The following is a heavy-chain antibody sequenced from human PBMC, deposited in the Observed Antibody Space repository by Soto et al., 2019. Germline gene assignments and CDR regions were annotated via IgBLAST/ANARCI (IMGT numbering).Heavy chain of an antibody. CDR3: AKTLVAGAFDI. Sequence: GESLKISCKGSGFSFTSHWIAWVRQMPGKGLECMGIIYPRDSDTRYNPSFQGQITISVDSSISTAYLQWSSLKTSDTAFYYCAKTLVAGAFDIWGQGTMVTVSS. V-gene: IGHV5-51*01. D-gene: IGHD2-8*02. J-gene: IGHJ3*02. CDR2: IYPRDSDT. CDR1: GFSFTSHW.